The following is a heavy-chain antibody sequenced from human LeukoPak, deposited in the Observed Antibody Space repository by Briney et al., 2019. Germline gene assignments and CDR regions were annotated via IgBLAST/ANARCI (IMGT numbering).Heavy chain of an antibody. CDR1: GYAFTTYG. CDR3: ARWGVNWYSSSWTDPNYFYGMDV. D-gene: IGHD6-13*01. CDR2: ISGYNGNT. V-gene: IGHV1-8*02. J-gene: IGHJ6*02. Sequence: ASVKVSCKASGYAFTTYGISWVRQAPGQGLEWMGWISGYNGNTGYAQKFQGRVTMTRNTSISTAYMELSSLRSEDTAVYYCARWGVNWYSSSWTDPNYFYGMDVWGQGTTVTVSS.